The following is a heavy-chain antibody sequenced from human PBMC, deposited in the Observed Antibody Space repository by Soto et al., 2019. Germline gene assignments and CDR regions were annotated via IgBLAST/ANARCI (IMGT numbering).Heavy chain of an antibody. D-gene: IGHD3-22*01. CDR1: GGSISSGGYY. CDR2: IYYSGST. Sequence: PSETLSLTCTVSGGSISSGGYYWSWIRQHPGKGLEWIGCIYYSGSTYYNPSLKSRVTISVDTSKNQFSLKLSSVTAADTAVYYCARGSYYDSSGYYGPWGQGTLVTVSS. CDR3: ARGSYYDSSGYYGP. J-gene: IGHJ5*02. V-gene: IGHV4-31*03.